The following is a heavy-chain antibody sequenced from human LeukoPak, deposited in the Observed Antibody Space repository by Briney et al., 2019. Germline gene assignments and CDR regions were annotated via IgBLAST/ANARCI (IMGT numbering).Heavy chain of an antibody. Sequence: GGSLRLSCAASGFTFSSYAMSWVRQAPGKGLEWVSAISGSGGSTYYTDSVKGRFTLSRVNSKNTLYLQMHSLRAEDTAVYYCAKDEQQQLALYYFDYWGQGTLVTVSS. CDR2: ISGSGGST. CDR3: AKDEQQQLALYYFDY. D-gene: IGHD6-13*01. J-gene: IGHJ4*02. V-gene: IGHV3-23*01. CDR1: GFTFSSYA.